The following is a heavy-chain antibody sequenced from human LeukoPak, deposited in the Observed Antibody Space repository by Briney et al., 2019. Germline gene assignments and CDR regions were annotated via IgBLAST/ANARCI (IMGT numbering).Heavy chain of an antibody. V-gene: IGHV3-48*01. J-gene: IGHJ2*01. Sequence: GGSLRLSCGSSGFNLSAYSMNWVRQAPGKGLEWVSYISNSHSPIYYADSVKGRFTISRDNAKNSLYLQMNSLRVEDTAVYYCAREIDYSYYWYFDLWGRGTLVTVSS. CDR1: GFNLSAYS. CDR3: AREIDYSYYWYFDL. CDR2: ISNSHSPI. D-gene: IGHD4-11*01.